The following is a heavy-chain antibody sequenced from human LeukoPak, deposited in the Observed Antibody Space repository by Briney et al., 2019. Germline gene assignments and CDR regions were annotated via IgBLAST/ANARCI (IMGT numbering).Heavy chain of an antibody. CDR3: ARPVPSRLGWFDP. J-gene: IGHJ5*02. CDR1: GGSISSSSYY. Sequence: SETLSLTCTVSGGSISSSSYYWGWIRQSPGKGLEWIGSIYYSGSTYYNPSLKSRVSISVHTSKNQFSLKLRSVTAADTVVYYCARPVPSRLGWFDPWGQGTLVTVSS. D-gene: IGHD1-1*01. V-gene: IGHV4-39*01. CDR2: IYYSGST.